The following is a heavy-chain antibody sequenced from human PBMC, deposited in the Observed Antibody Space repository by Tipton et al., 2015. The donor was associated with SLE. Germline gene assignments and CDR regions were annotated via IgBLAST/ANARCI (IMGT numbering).Heavy chain of an antibody. CDR2: IDSSGNT. J-gene: IGHJ5*01. CDR3: ARETGTYYSTCFDS. Sequence: TLSLTCSVSGASMNSGYYFWHWIRQPAGKALQWLGYIDSSGNTYSNPPLRSRVSISVDVSRNQFSLTLNSVTAADTATYSFARETGTYYSTCFDSWGPGTLVTVSS. CDR1: GASMNSGYYF. V-gene: IGHV4-61*09. D-gene: IGHD1-26*01.